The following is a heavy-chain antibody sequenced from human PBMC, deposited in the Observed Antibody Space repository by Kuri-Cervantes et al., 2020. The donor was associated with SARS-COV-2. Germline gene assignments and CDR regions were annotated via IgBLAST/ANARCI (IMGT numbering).Heavy chain of an antibody. D-gene: IGHD3-22*01. J-gene: IGHJ4*02. CDR3: ARDPPYDSSGYEDY. Sequence: GGSLRLSCAASGLTFSSYAMSWVRQAPGKGLEWVSSISSSSSYIYYADSVKGRFTISRDNAKNSLYLQMNSLRAEDTAVYYCARDPPYDSSGYEDYWGQGTLVTVSS. CDR1: GLTFSSYA. CDR2: ISSSSSYI. V-gene: IGHV3-21*01.